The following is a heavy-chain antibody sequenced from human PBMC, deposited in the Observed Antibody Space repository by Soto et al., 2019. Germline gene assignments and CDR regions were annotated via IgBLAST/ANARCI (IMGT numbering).Heavy chain of an antibody. D-gene: IGHD4-17*01. CDR3: ASLDYGTSFDY. V-gene: IGHV3-30-3*01. CDR2: ISYDGSNK. CDR1: GFTFSSYA. Sequence: QVQLVESGGGVVQPGRSLRLSCAASGFTFSSYAMHWVRQAPGKGLEWVAVISYDGSNKYYVDSVKGRFTISRDNSKNTLYLQMNSLRAEDTAVYYCASLDYGTSFDYWGQGTLVTVSS. J-gene: IGHJ4*02.